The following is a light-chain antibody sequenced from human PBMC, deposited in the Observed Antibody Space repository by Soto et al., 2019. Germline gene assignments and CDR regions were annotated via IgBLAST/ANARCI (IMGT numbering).Light chain of an antibody. CDR1: QSIGVW. CDR3: QHYYSSSQT. J-gene: IGKJ1*01. Sequence: IQMTQSPSTLASSVGDRFTSTCRASQSIGVWLAWYQQKPGRAPKLLIYDASTLQRGVPSRFSGSGSGTEFTLTISSLQPDDFATYYCQHYYSSSQTFGQGTKVDIK. CDR2: DAS. V-gene: IGKV1-5*01.